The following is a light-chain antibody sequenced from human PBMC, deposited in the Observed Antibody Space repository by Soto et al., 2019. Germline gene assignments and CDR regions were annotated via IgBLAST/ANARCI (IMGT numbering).Light chain of an antibody. Sequence: EIVLTQSPASLSLSPGERATLSCRASQSVDSYLVWYQQKPGQAPRLLIFGVSNRATGIPARFSGSGSGTDFTLTINSLEPDDFAVYYCQQRDSWPITFGQGTRLEIK. V-gene: IGKV3-11*01. CDR1: QSVDSY. CDR2: GVS. CDR3: QQRDSWPIT. J-gene: IGKJ5*01.